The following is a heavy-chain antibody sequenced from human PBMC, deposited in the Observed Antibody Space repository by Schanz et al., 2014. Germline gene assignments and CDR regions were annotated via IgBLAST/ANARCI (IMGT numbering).Heavy chain of an antibody. Sequence: EAHLVESGGGLVKPGGSLTLSCAASGFTFSSYAMSWVRQAPGKGLEWVSSVNDGGVNKYYADSVKGRFTISRDNSKSELYVQMNGLRVEDTAVYYCARALFPGDTQPFGNWGQGTLVTVSS. CDR2: VNDGGVNK. CDR3: ARALFPGDTQPFGN. D-gene: IGHD2-21*01. J-gene: IGHJ4*02. V-gene: IGHV3-23*04. CDR1: GFTFSSYA.